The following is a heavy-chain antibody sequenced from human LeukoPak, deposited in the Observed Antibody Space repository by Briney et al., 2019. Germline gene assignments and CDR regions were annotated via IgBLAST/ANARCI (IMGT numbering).Heavy chain of an antibody. CDR1: GFTFSSYA. Sequence: GGSLRLSCAASGFTFSSYAMSWVRQAPGKGLEWVSAISGSGGSTYYADSVKGRFTISRDNSKNTLYLQMNSLRAEDTAVYYRAKDRRYSYGQTEYFQHWGQGTPVTVSS. CDR2: ISGSGGST. J-gene: IGHJ1*01. CDR3: AKDRRYSYGQTEYFQH. D-gene: IGHD5-18*01. V-gene: IGHV3-23*01.